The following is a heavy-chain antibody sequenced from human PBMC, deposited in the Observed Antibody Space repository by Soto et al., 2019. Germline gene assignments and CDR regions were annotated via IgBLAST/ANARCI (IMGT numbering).Heavy chain of an antibody. D-gene: IGHD3-10*01. CDR3: ARSGKNVVRGLISFPEY. CDR1: GGSISSYY. V-gene: IGHV4-59*01. CDR2: IYYSGST. Sequence: QVQLQESGPGLVKPSETLSLTCTVSGGSISSYYWSWIRQSPGKGLEWIGYIYYSGSTDYNPSLKSRVTISVDASKNQFSLKLNSVTAADTGVYYCARSGKNVVRGLISFPEYWGPGTLVTVSS. J-gene: IGHJ4*02.